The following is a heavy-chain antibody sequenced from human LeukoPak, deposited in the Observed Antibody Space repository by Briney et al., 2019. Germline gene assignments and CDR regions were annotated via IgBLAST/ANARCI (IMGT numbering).Heavy chain of an antibody. Sequence: RPGGSLRLSCAASGFTFSSYAMHWVRQAPGKGLEWVAVISYDGSNKYYADSVKGRFTISRDNSKNTLYLQMNSLRAEDTAVYYCARDRGSYPDYWGQGTLVTVSS. CDR2: ISYDGSNK. CDR1: GFTFSSYA. D-gene: IGHD1-26*01. V-gene: IGHV3-30*04. CDR3: ARDRGSYPDY. J-gene: IGHJ4*02.